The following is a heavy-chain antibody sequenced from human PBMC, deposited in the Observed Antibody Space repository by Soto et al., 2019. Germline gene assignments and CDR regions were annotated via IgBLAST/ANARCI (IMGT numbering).Heavy chain of an antibody. CDR3: AREGGSYGAFDI. J-gene: IGHJ3*02. D-gene: IGHD1-26*01. Sequence: GGSLRLSCAASGVTFSSYGMHWVRQAPGKGLEWVAVISYDGSNKYYADSVKGRFTISRDNSKNTLYLQMNSLRAEDTAVYYCAREGGSYGAFDIWGQGTMVTVSS. CDR1: GVTFSSYG. CDR2: ISYDGSNK. V-gene: IGHV3-30*03.